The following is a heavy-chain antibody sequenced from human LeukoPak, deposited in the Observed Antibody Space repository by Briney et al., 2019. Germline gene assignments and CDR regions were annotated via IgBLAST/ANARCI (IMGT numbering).Heavy chain of an antibody. CDR1: GYTFTNYG. CDR2: INTYKGDT. CDR3: ARGLWSESFDY. D-gene: IGHD2-21*01. Sequence: GASVNVSCKASGYTFTNYGINWVRQAPGQGLEWMGWINTYKGDTNYAQNLQGRVTMTADKSTSIAYIELRSLRSDDTAVYYCARGLWSESFDYWGQGALVTVSS. V-gene: IGHV1-18*01. J-gene: IGHJ4*02.